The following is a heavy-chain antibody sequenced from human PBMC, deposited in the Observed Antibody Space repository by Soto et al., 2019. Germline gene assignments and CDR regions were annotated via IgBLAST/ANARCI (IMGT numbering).Heavy chain of an antibody. CDR2: MNPNSGNT. CDR3: AGERAIRGFDS. Sequence: QVQLVQSGAEVKKPGASEKVSCKASGYTFTSYDINWVRQATGQGLEWMGWMNPNSGNTGYAQKFQGRVTMTRNTSISTAYREPSSLRSEDTAVDYGAGERAIRGFDSWGQGTLVTFSS. D-gene: IGHD2-21*01. V-gene: IGHV1-8*01. J-gene: IGHJ4*02. CDR1: GYTFTSYD.